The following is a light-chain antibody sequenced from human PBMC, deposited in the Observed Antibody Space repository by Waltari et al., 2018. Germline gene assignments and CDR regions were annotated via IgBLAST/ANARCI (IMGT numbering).Light chain of an antibody. Sequence: DIQMTQSPSSLSASVGDRVTITCRASQNIFIYLNWYQQKPHKAPKLLIYAASSLQSGVPSRFRGSGSGTDFPLTISSLQPEDFATYYCQQSYDTSITFGQGTRLEIK. V-gene: IGKV1-39*01. CDR1: QNIFIY. CDR2: AAS. CDR3: QQSYDTSIT. J-gene: IGKJ5*01.